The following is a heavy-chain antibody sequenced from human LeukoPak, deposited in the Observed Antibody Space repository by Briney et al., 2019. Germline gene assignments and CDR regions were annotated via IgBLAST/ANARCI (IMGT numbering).Heavy chain of an antibody. CDR1: GFIFTNYG. D-gene: IGHD2-2*01. V-gene: IGHV3-33*01. CDR2: IWYDGSRK. J-gene: IGHJ4*02. CDR3: RRADCSSSSCPSKFDY. Sequence: GGSLRLSCVASGFIFTNYGLHWVRQAPGKGLEWVAVIWYDGSRKYYADSVKGRFTISRDNSKNTLSLQMDSLRVEDTAVYYCRRADCSSSSCPSKFDYWGQGTLVTVSS.